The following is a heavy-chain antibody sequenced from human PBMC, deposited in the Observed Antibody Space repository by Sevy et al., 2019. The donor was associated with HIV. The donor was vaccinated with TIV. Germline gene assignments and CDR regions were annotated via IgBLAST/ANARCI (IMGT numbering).Heavy chain of an antibody. CDR2: IKSKTDGGTT. CDR1: GFTFSNAW. J-gene: IGHJ4*02. Sequence: GGSLRLSCAASGFTFSNAWMSWVRQAPGKGLEWVGRIKSKTDGGTTDYAAPVKGRFTISRDDSKNTLYLQMNSLKTEDTAVYYCTTVFPTIFGVVPSYFDYWGQGTLVTVSS. D-gene: IGHD3-3*01. V-gene: IGHV3-15*01. CDR3: TTVFPTIFGVVPSYFDY.